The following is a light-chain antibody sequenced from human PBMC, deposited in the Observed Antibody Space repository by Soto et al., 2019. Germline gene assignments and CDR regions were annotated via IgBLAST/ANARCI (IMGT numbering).Light chain of an antibody. J-gene: IGKJ1*01. CDR2: SAS. V-gene: IGKV1-13*02. CDR3: QEYKTWT. Sequence: AIQLTQSPSSLSASVGDRVTITCQASRGISSYLAWYQQKPGKAPKLLVYSASTLESGAPARFSGSGSGTEFTLTISSLQPEDFATYHCQEYKTWTFGQGTKVDIK. CDR1: RGISSY.